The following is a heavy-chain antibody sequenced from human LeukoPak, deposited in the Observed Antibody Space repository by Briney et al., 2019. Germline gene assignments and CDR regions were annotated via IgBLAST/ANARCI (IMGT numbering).Heavy chain of an antibody. Sequence: GGPLRLSCAPSGFTSSSYAMSGLRQAPGKGLEGGSAISGSGGSTHIADVVKGRFTISRHKAITTRYLQMNSLREEDTALYYCAEEPLARVRFHSFDACGQGTLVTVSS. CDR1: GFTSSSYA. CDR3: AEEPLARVRFHSFDA. V-gene: IGHV3-23*01. CDR2: ISGSGGST. D-gene: IGHD2-21*01. J-gene: IGHJ5*02.